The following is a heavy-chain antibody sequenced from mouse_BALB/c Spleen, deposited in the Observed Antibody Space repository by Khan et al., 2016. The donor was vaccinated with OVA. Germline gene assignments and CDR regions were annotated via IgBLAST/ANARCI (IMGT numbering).Heavy chain of an antibody. CDR2: INTYTGEA. CDR3: SRSNGNYWFAY. V-gene: IGHV9-3-1*01. D-gene: IGHD2-1*01. J-gene: IGHJ3*01. Sequence: QIQLVQSGPELKKPGETVKISCKASGYTLTDYGMNWVKQAPGKGLKWMGWINTYTGEATYDDDFKGRFAFSLETSASTAYLQINNLKTEDTATYFCSRSNGNYWFAYWGQGTLVTVSA. CDR1: GYTLTDYG.